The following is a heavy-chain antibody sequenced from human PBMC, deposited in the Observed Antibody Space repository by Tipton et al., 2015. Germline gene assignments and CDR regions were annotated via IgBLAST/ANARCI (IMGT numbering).Heavy chain of an antibody. J-gene: IGHJ4*02. CDR3: AKGMRSGWYVRYYFDY. D-gene: IGHD6-19*01. CDR2: ISGSGGRT. CDR1: GFTVSNAW. Sequence: SLRLSCAASGFTVSNAWMSWVRQAPGKGLEWVSAISGSGGRTFYADSVKGRLTISRDNSNNTLYLQMNSLRVEDTAVYYCAKGMRSGWYVRYYFDYWGQGALVTVSS. V-gene: IGHV3-23*01.